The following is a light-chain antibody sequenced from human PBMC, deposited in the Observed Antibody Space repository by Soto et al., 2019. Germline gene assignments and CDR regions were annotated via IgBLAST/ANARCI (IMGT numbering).Light chain of an antibody. CDR1: SSNIGAGYD. CDR2: DNS. V-gene: IGLV1-40*01. Sequence: QSFLTQPPSVSGAPGQRVTISCAGSSSNIGAGYDVHWYQQLPGTAPKLLIYDNSNRPSEVPDRFSGSKSGTSASLAITGLQAEDEADYYCQSYDSSLSAYVFGTGTKVTVL. CDR3: QSYDSSLSAYV. J-gene: IGLJ1*01.